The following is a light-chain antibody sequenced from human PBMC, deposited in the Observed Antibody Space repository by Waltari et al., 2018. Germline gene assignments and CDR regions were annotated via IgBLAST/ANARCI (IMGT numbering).Light chain of an antibody. V-gene: IGLV1-47*02. CDR1: SSNIGPNY. Sequence: QSVLTQPPSASGTPGQRVTLSCSGSSSNIGPNYIHWYQQLPGTAPKLLIYSYNQRPSGVPDRFSASKSGASASLAISGLRSEDEADYYCAAWDGRLSIVVFGGGTRVTVV. CDR3: AAWDGRLSIVV. CDR2: SYN. J-gene: IGLJ2*01.